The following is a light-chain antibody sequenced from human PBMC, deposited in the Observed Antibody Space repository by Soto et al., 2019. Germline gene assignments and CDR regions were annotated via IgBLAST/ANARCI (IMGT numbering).Light chain of an antibody. J-gene: IGLJ1*01. Sequence: QSVLTQPASVSGSPGQSITISCTGTSSDIGGYNSVSWYQQHPGKAPKLTIYEVSNRPSGISNRFSGSKSGNTASLTISGLQAEDEADYYCSSYTSSVAHVFGTGTKLTVL. CDR3: SSYTSSVAHV. CDR1: SSDIGGYNS. V-gene: IGLV2-14*01. CDR2: EVS.